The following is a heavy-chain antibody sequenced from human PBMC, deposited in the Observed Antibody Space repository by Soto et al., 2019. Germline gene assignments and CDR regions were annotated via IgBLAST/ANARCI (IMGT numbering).Heavy chain of an antibody. CDR2: ISYDGSNK. V-gene: IGHV3-30*18. D-gene: IGHD6-13*01. CDR1: GFTFSSYG. Sequence: QVQLVESGGGVVQPGRSLRLSCAASGFTFSSYGMHWVRQAPGKGLEWVAVISYDGSNKYYADSVKGRFTISRDNSKNTLYLQMNSLRAEDTAVYYCAKDGGGSSGYYFDYWGQGTLVTVSS. J-gene: IGHJ4*02. CDR3: AKDGGGSSGYYFDY.